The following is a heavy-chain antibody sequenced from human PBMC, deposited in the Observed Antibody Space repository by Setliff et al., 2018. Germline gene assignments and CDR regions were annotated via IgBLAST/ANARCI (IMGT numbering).Heavy chain of an antibody. Sequence: GGSLRLSCVASEFTFSRYFMTWVRQAPGKGLEWIASISGSGGDTDSADSMKGRFTISRDNAKNTLYLEMNNLRAGDSAVYYCARRGTTAFDFWGLGTLVTVSS. CDR2: ISGSGGDT. D-gene: IGHD4-4*01. V-gene: IGHV3-23*01. CDR3: ARRGTTAFDF. CDR1: EFTFSRYF. J-gene: IGHJ4*02.